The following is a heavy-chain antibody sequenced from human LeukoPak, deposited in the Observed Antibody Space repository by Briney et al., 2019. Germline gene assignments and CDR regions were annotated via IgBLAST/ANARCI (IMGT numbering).Heavy chain of an antibody. V-gene: IGHV3-23*01. CDR3: ANYGSVSYFAY. CDR2: ISGSGGST. Sequence: PGGSLRLSCAASGFTFSSYAMSWVRQAPGKGLEWVSTISGSGGSTDYAESVKGRFTISRDNSKNTLYLQMISLRAEDTAVYYCANYGSVSYFAYWGQGTLVTVSS. J-gene: IGHJ4*02. D-gene: IGHD3-10*01. CDR1: GFTFSSYA.